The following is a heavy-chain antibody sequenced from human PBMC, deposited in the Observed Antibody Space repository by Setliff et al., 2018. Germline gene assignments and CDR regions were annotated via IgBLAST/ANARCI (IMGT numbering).Heavy chain of an antibody. CDR2: MNPNSGNT. CDR3: ARSGGGYDFWSGYLVSHYYYYYYMDV. CDR1: GYTFTSYY. V-gene: IGHV1-8*03. D-gene: IGHD3-3*01. J-gene: IGHJ6*03. Sequence: GASVKVSCKASGYTFTSYYMHWVRQAPGQGLEWMGWMNPNSGNTGYAQKFQGRVTITRNTSISTAYMELSSLRSEDTAVYYCARSGGGYDFWSGYLVSHYYYYYYMDVWGKGTTVTVSS.